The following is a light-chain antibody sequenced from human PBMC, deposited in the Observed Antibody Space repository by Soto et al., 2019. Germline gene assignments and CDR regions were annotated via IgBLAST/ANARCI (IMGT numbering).Light chain of an antibody. V-gene: IGKV3-11*01. CDR3: HQRQSWTRT. J-gene: IGKJ1*01. Sequence: EIVLTQSPATLSSFPGDRFTLACRASQYINTRLAWYQHRPGQAPRIIIYQTSIRAAGIPARFSASGSGTDFTLTISDVQPEDFALYYCHQRQSWTRTFGQGTKVDIK. CDR2: QTS. CDR1: QYINTR.